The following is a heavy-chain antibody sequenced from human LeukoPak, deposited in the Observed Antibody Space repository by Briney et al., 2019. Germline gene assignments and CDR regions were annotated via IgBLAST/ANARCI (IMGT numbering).Heavy chain of an antibody. CDR1: GGSISRGGYY. J-gene: IGHJ4*02. CDR2: IYYSGST. D-gene: IGHD3-10*01. V-gene: IGHV4-31*03. Sequence: TLSLTCTVSGGSISRGGYYWSWVRQHPGKGLEWIGYIYYSGSTYYNPSLKSRVTISVDTSKNQFSLKLSSVTAADTSVYYCAREGIVRGVTLFDYWGQGTLVTVSS. CDR3: AREGIVRGVTLFDY.